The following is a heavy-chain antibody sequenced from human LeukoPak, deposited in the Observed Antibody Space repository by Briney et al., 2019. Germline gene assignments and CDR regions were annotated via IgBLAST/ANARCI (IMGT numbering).Heavy chain of an antibody. CDR2: IYTSGST. CDR1: GGSISNYY. CDR3: ARGLNDSWTGENY. D-gene: IGHD3-3*01. V-gene: IGHV4-4*07. J-gene: IGHJ4*02. Sequence: AETLSLTCTVSGGSISNYYWNWIRQPAGKGLEWIGRIYTSGSTNYNPSLKSRVTISLDTSKSQFSLKVRYVTAADTAVYYCARGLNDSWTGENYWGQGTLVTVSS.